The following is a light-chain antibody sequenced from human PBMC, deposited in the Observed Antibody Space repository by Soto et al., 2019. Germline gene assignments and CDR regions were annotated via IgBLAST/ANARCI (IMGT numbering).Light chain of an antibody. CDR1: QRINKY. J-gene: IGKJ2*01. Sequence: DIQMTQSPSSLSASVGDSVTIPCRASQRINKYLNWYQQRSGRAPRLLIHTASSLHSGVPSRFSGSGSGSDFTLTISSLQPEDFATNFCQQSFSTPYTFVQGTKLEI. V-gene: IGKV1-39*01. CDR2: TAS. CDR3: QQSFSTPYT.